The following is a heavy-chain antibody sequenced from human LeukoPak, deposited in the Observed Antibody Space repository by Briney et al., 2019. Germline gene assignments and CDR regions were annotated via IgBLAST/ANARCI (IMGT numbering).Heavy chain of an antibody. D-gene: IGHD2-21*01. Sequence: PGGSLRPSCAASGFTFSSHSMNWVRQAPGKGLEWVASIKYDGSTKWYVDSVKGRFTVSRDNAKNSLYLQLNSLRVEDTAVFYCTRDHSNARDYWGQGTLVTVSS. V-gene: IGHV3-7*01. CDR3: TRDHSNARDY. CDR1: GFTFSSHS. J-gene: IGHJ4*02. CDR2: IKYDGSTK.